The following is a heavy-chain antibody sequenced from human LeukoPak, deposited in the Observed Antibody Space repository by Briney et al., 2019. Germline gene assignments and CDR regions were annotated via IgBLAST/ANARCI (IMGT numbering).Heavy chain of an antibody. D-gene: IGHD3-10*01. J-gene: IGHJ3*02. CDR1: GFTFSSYG. CDR3: ARDESRVRGVIRDAFDI. CDR2: ILHDGSNK. V-gene: IGHV3-30*03. Sequence: GGSLRLSCAASGFTFSSYGMNWVRQSPGKGLEWVAVILHDGSNKYYADSVKGRFTISRDNTKNSLYLQMSSLRAEDTAVYYCARDESRVRGVIRDAFDIWGQGTMVTVSS.